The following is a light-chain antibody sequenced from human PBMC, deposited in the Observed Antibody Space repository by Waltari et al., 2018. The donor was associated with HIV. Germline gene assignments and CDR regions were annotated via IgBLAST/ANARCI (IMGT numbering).Light chain of an antibody. CDR2: SNN. CDR1: SSNMGDNA. CDR3: ATLDDSLNGPV. V-gene: IGLV1-44*01. J-gene: IGLJ2*01. Sequence: QSVLTQPPSVSGTPGQRVTISCSGSSSNMGDNAVSWYQQFPGTAPKLLIYSNNPRPSVVPDRFSGSKSGTSASLAISGLQSEDEADYYCATLDDSLNGPVFGGGTKVTVL.